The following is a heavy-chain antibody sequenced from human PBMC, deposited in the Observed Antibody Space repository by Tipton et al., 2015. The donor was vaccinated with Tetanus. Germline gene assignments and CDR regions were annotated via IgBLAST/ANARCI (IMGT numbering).Heavy chain of an antibody. J-gene: IGHJ6*02. CDR3: AKDIAYGENYYYSMDV. CDR2: ISWDGGST. Sequence: GSLRLSCAASGFTFDDYTMHWVRQAPGKGLEWVSLISWDGGSTYYADSVKGRFTISRDNSKNSLYLQMNSLRTEDTALYYCAKDIAYGENYYYSMDVWGQGTTVTVSS. V-gene: IGHV3-43*01. CDR1: GFTFDDYT. D-gene: IGHD4-17*01.